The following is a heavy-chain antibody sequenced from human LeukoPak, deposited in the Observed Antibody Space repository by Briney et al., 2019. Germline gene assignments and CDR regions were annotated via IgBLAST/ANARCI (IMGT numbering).Heavy chain of an antibody. V-gene: IGHV4-59*01. CDR1: GDSISSNH. CDR3: ARVGRGDHAWGSYSCDH. D-gene: IGHD3-16*01. Sequence: SETLSLTCTVSGDSISSNHWSWIRQPPGKGLEWIGYISYSGSTSYNPSLKSRVTISVDTSKNQFSLKLSSVTAADTAVYYCARVGRGDHAWGSYSCDHWGQGTLVTVSS. J-gene: IGHJ4*02. CDR2: ISYSGST.